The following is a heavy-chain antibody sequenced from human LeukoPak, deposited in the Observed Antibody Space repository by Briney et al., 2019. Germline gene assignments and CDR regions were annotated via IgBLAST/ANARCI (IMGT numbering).Heavy chain of an antibody. CDR1: GYTFTSYG. D-gene: IGHD3-22*01. J-gene: IGHJ4*02. CDR2: ISAYNGNT. V-gene: IGHV1-18*01. CDR3: ARVVRTNYYDSSGYYY. Sequence: GASVKVSCKASGYTFTSYGISWVRQAPGQGLEWMGWISAYNGNTNYAQKLQGRVTMTTDTSTSTAYMELRSLRSDDTAVYYCARVVRTNYYDSSGYYYWGQGTLVTVSS.